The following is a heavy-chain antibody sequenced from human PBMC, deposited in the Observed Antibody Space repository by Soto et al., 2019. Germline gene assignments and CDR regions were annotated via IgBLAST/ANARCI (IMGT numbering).Heavy chain of an antibody. D-gene: IGHD6-19*01. V-gene: IGHV4-39*01. CDR2: IYYSGST. CDR3: ARWMGSGWYFFDY. Sequence: SETLSLTCTVSGGSISSSSYYWGWIRQPPGKGLEWIGSIYYSGSTYYNPSLKSRVTISVDTSKNQFSLKLSSVTAADTAVYYCARWMGSGWYFFDYWGQGTLVTVSS. J-gene: IGHJ4*02. CDR1: GGSISSSSYY.